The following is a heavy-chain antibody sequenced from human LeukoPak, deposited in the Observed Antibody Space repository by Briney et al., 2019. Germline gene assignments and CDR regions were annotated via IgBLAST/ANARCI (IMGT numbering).Heavy chain of an antibody. CDR3: ARHIAESGTPDY. J-gene: IGHJ4*02. CDR1: GFTFSSYS. D-gene: IGHD6-13*01. Sequence: GGSLRLSCAASGFTFSSYSMHWVRQAPGKGLEWVAILSYDEINKYYADSVKGRFTVSRDNSKNTLYLQMNSLRPEDTAVYYCARHIAESGTPDYWGQGTLVTVSS. CDR2: LSYDEINK. V-gene: IGHV3-30*03.